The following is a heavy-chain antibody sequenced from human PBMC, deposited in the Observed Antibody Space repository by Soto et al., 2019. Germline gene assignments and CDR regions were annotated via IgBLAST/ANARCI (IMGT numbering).Heavy chain of an antibody. Sequence: EVQLLESGGGLVQPGGSLRLSCAASGFTFSSYVMSWVRQAPGKGLEWVAGISGSGGSTYYADSVKGRFTISRDNSKNTLYLQMNSLRAEDTAVYYCAKDRPLQVRHYFEYLGQGTLVTVSS. V-gene: IGHV3-23*01. CDR2: ISGSGGST. J-gene: IGHJ4*02. CDR1: GFTFSSYV. CDR3: AKDRPLQVRHYFEY.